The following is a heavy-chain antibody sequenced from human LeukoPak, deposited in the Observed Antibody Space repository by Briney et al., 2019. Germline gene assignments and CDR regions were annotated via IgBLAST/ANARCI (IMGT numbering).Heavy chain of an antibody. V-gene: IGHV1-69*05. CDR1: GGTFSGYA. D-gene: IGHD3-22*01. J-gene: IGHJ4*02. CDR2: IIPIFGTA. CDR3: ARADNFGVSYYDSSGYSPKRGGYDY. Sequence: SSVKVSCKASGGTFSGYAISWVRQAPGQGLEWMGGIIPIFGTANYAQKFQGRVTITTDESTSTAYMELSSLRSEDTAVYYCARADNFGVSYYDSSGYSPKRGGYDYWGQGTLVTVSS.